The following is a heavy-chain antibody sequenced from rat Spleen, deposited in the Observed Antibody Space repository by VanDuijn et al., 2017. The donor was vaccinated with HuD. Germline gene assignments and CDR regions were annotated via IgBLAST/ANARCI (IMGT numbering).Heavy chain of an antibody. CDR2: ISYDGSST. V-gene: IGHV5-29*01. Sequence: EVQLVESDGGLVQPGRSLKLSCAASGFTFSDYYMAWVRQAPTKGLEWVATISYDGSSTYYRDSVKGRFTISRDTAKSTLYLQMDSLRSEDTATYYCARHRYYYSSYIYWYFDFWGPGTMVTVSS. D-gene: IGHD1-2*01. J-gene: IGHJ1*01. CDR3: ARHRYYYSSYIYWYFDF. CDR1: GFTFSDYY.